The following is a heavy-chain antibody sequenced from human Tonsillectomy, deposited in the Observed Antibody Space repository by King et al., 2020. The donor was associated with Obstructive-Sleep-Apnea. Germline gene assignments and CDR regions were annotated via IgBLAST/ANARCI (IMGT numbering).Heavy chain of an antibody. Sequence: QLVQSGGGLVQPGRSLRLSCAASGFTFDDYAMHWVRQAPGKGLVCVAGMSWNSGSIGYADSVKGRFTISRDNAKNSLYLPMNSLRAEDTALYYCAKEAPEGGGWYRPLDYWGQGTLVTVSS. V-gene: IGHV3-9*01. CDR1: GFTFDDYA. CDR2: MSWNSGSI. D-gene: IGHD6-19*01. CDR3: AKEAPEGGGWYRPLDY. J-gene: IGHJ4*02.